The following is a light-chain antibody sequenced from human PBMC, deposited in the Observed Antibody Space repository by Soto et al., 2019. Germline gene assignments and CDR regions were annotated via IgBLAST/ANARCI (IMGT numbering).Light chain of an antibody. CDR2: GAS. CDR3: QLYGSSPLYT. V-gene: IGKV3-20*01. J-gene: IGKJ2*01. CDR1: QSVSSTY. Sequence: ETVLTQSPGTLSLSPGERVTLSCRTSQSVSSTYLAWYQQKAGQAPRLLIYGASTRATGIPQRFTGSSYGTDFTLTISRLEPEDFSVYYCQLYGSSPLYTCGQGTKLQIK.